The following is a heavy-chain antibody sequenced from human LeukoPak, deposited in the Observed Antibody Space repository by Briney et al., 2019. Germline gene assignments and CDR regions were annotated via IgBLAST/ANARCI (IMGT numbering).Heavy chain of an antibody. V-gene: IGHV3-21*01. Sequence: PGGSLRLSCAASGFTFSSYSMNWVRQAPGKGLEWVSSIDTSTTYMTYADSVKGRFTISRDNARNSLYLQMNSLRAEDTAVYYCAREAGTGERWYFDLWGRGTLVTVPS. CDR1: GFTFSSYS. J-gene: IGHJ2*01. D-gene: IGHD7-27*01. CDR3: AREAGTGERWYFDL. CDR2: IDTSTTYM.